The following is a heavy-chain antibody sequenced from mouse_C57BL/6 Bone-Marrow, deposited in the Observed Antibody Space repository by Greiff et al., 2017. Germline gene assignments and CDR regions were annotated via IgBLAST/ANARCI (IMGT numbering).Heavy chain of an antibody. CDR3: ARHNYGSSPWFAY. CDR1: GFTFSSYT. CDR2: ISGGGGNT. V-gene: IGHV5-9*01. Sequence: EVKLVESGGGLVKPGGSLKLSCAASGFTFSSYTMSWVRQTPEKRLEWVATISGGGGNTYYPDSVKGRFTISRDNAKNTLYLQMSSLRSEDTALYYGARHNYGSSPWFAYWGQGTLVTVSA. J-gene: IGHJ3*01. D-gene: IGHD1-1*01.